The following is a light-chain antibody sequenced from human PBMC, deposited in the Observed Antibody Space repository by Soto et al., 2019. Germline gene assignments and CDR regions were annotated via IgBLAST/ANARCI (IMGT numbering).Light chain of an antibody. CDR1: SSDDDGYNY. CDR2: DVS. V-gene: IGLV2-14*01. J-gene: IGLJ2*01. CDR3: SSYTSSSTLVV. Sequence: QSALTQPASVSGSPGQSITISCTGTSSDDDGYNYVSWYQQHPGKAPKLMIYDVSNRPSGVSNRFSGSKSGNTASLTISGLQAEDEADYYCSSYTSSSTLVVFGGGTQLTVL.